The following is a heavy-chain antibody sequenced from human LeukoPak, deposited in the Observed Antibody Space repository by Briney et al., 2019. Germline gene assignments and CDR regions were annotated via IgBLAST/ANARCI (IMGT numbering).Heavy chain of an antibody. CDR2: ISAQHGQT. Sequence: ASVKVSCKTSGYSKNFYGITWVRQVAGQGLEWMGWISAQHGQTEYAPNSQDRVTLTRDMSTSTDYLELSSLRSEDTAVYYCARDNSVRDEAWWFNPWGQGTLVTVSS. D-gene: IGHD5-24*01. V-gene: IGHV1-18*01. CDR3: ARDNSVRDEAWWFNP. J-gene: IGHJ5*02. CDR1: GYSKNFYG.